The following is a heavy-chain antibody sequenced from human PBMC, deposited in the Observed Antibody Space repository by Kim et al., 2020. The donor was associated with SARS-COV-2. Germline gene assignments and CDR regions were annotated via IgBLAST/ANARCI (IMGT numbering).Heavy chain of an antibody. V-gene: IGHV4-31*02. J-gene: IGHJ3*02. CDR3: ARGDTIFGVVINAFDI. D-gene: IGHD3-3*01. Sequence: SLKSRVTISVATSKNQFSLELSSVTAADTAVYYCARGDTIFGVVINAFDIWGQGTMVTVSS.